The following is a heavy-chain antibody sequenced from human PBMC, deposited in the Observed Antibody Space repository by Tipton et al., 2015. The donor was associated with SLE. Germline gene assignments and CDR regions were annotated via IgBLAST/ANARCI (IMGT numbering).Heavy chain of an antibody. J-gene: IGHJ4*02. Sequence: TLSLTCAVYNGSFSDYYWTWVRQPPGKGLEWLGEIHRSGNTNYNPSLKSRLTMSIDTSKSQFSLRLSSVTAADTAVYFCACIPTWADCDSWGQGTLVTVSS. CDR1: NGSFSDYY. CDR3: ACIPTWADCDS. CDR2: IHRSGNT. V-gene: IGHV4-34*01. D-gene: IGHD2-21*01.